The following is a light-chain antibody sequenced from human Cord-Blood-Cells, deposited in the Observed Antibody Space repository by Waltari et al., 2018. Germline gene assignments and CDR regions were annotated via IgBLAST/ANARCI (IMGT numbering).Light chain of an antibody. V-gene: IGLV2-23*03. CDR1: SSDVGSYNL. Sequence: QSVLTQPASVSGSPAQSITIPCTGTSSDVGSYNLVSWYQQHPGKAPKLMIYEGSKRPSGVSNRFSGSKSGNTASLTISGLQAEDEADYYCCSYAGSSTFVVFGGGTKLTVL. J-gene: IGLJ2*01. CDR3: CSYAGSSTFVV. CDR2: EGS.